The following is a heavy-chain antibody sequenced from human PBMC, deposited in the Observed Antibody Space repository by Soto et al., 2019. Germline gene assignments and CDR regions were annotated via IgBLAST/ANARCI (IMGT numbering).Heavy chain of an antibody. CDR2: IYYSGST. CDR1: GGSISSYY. CDR3: ARDPSYGPYFDY. V-gene: IGHV4-59*01. Sequence: SETLSLTCTVSGGSISSYYWSWIRQPPGKGLEWIGYIYYSGSTNYNPSLKSRVTISVDTSKNQFSLKLSSVTAADTAVYYCARDPSYGPYFDYWGQGTLVTVSS. D-gene: IGHD3-10*01. J-gene: IGHJ4*02.